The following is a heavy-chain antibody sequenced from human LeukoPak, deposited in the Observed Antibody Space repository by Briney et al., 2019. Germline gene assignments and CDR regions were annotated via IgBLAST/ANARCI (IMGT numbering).Heavy chain of an antibody. V-gene: IGHV3-23*01. Sequence: GGSLRLSCAASGFTFSSYAMTWVRQAPGKGLEWVSAISGSGGSTYYADSVKGRFTISRDNSKNTLYLQMNSLRAEDTAVYYCASHRDGYNLNEYFQHWGQGTLVTVSS. J-gene: IGHJ1*01. CDR1: GFTFSSYA. CDR2: ISGSGGST. D-gene: IGHD5-24*01. CDR3: ASHRDGYNLNEYFQH.